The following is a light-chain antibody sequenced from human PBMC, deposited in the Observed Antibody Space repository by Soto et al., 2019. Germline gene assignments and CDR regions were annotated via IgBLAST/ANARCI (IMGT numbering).Light chain of an antibody. CDR2: LAS. CDR1: QGIGRY. Sequence: QLTQSPSFLSTSVGDRVTITSLAGQGIGRYLAWYQQKPGKAPKFLVCLASPLQSGVPSRFSGSGSGTEFNLTISNLQPEDCATYYCQQLNSYPRTFGQGTKVDVK. J-gene: IGKJ1*01. V-gene: IGKV1-9*01. CDR3: QQLNSYPRT.